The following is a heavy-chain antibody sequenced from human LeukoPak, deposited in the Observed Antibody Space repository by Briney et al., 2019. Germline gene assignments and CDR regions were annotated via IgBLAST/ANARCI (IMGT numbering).Heavy chain of an antibody. CDR3: AREMSDTVTWGWYFDL. CDR2: IGTAGDT. Sequence: PGGSLRLSCAASGFTFSSYDMHWVRQATGKGLEWVSAIGTAGDTYYTGSVKGRFTISRENAKNSLYLQMNSLRAGDTAVYYCAREMSDTVTWGWYFDLWGRGTLVTVSS. D-gene: IGHD4-17*01. CDR1: GFTFSSYD. V-gene: IGHV3-13*01. J-gene: IGHJ2*01.